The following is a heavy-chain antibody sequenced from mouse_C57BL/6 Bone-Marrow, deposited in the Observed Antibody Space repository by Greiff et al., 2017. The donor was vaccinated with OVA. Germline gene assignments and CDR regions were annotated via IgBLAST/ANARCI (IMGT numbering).Heavy chain of an antibody. D-gene: IGHD2-10*01. CDR1: GFTFSSYA. J-gene: IGHJ2*01. Sequence: EVQLQESGGGLVKPGGSLKLSCAASGFTFSSYAMSWVRQTPEKRLEWVATISDGGSYTYYPDNVKGRFTISRDNAKNNLYLQMSHLKSEDTAMYYCARDGSYYPYFDYWGQGTTLTVSS. V-gene: IGHV5-4*01. CDR3: ARDGSYYPYFDY. CDR2: ISDGGSYT.